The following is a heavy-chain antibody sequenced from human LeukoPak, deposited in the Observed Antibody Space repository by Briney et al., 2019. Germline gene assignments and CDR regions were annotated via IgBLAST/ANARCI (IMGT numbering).Heavy chain of an antibody. CDR3: ARAHAGYDSIDY. J-gene: IGHJ4*02. Sequence: PSESLSLTCTVSGGSISSYYWSWVRQPPGKGLEWIGYIHHTGNTNYNPSLKGRVTMSVDTSKSQFSLRLICVTAADTAVYYCARAHAGYDSIDYWGQGTLVTVSS. D-gene: IGHD5-12*01. V-gene: IGHV4-59*01. CDR2: IHHTGNT. CDR1: GGSISSYY.